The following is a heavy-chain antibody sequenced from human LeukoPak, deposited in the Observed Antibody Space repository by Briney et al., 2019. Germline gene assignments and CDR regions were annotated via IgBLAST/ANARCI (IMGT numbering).Heavy chain of an antibody. D-gene: IGHD6-19*01. CDR2: IKQDGSEK. Sequence: GGSLRLSCAASGFTFSSYWMSLVRQAPGKGLEWVANIKQDGSEKYYVDSVKGRFTISRDNAKNSLYLQMNSLRAEDTAVYYCARGFRGWYAEGFDYWGQGTLVTGSS. J-gene: IGHJ4*02. CDR3: ARGFRGWYAEGFDY. V-gene: IGHV3-7*01. CDR1: GFTFSSYW.